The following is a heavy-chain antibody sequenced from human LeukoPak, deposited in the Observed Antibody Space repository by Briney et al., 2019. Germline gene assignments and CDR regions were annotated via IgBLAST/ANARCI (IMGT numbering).Heavy chain of an antibody. Sequence: ASVKVSCKAPGYTFTGYYMHWVRQAPGQGLEWMGWINPNSGGTNYAQKFQGRVTMTRDTSISTAYMELSRLRSDDTAVYYCARAVYSGYDYEAQYFDYWGQGTLVTVSS. V-gene: IGHV1-2*02. CDR1: GYTFTGYY. D-gene: IGHD5-12*01. J-gene: IGHJ4*02. CDR2: INPNSGGT. CDR3: ARAVYSGYDYEAQYFDY.